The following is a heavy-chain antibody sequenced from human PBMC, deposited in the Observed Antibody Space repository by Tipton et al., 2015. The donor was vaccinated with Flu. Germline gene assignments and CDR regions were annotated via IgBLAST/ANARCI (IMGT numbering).Heavy chain of an antibody. Sequence: FTCTVSGGSISSYYWSWIRQPPGKGLELIGYIYYSGSTNYNPSLKSRVTISVDTSKNQFSLKLSSVTAADTAVYYCARGSVVVAATGGYYFDYWGQGTLVTVSS. V-gene: IGHV4-59*01. CDR1: GGSISSYY. D-gene: IGHD2-15*01. CDR2: IYYSGST. CDR3: ARGSVVVAATGGYYFDY. J-gene: IGHJ4*02.